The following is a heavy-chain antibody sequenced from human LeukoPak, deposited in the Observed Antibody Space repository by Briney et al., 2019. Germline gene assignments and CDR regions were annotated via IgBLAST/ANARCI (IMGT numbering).Heavy chain of an antibody. J-gene: IGHJ4*02. CDR1: RFTFSRYA. CDR3: IYDQTRLGTVTYCFVY. CDR2: INDSGGYT. Sequence: GGSLRLSCAASRFTFSRYAMSWVGQAPGKGLEWVSTINDSGGYTYYADSVKGRFTISRDNSKNTLYLQMNSLRAEDTAVYYCIYDQTRLGTVTYCFVYWGQGTLVTVSS. D-gene: IGHD5-18*01. V-gene: IGHV3-23*01.